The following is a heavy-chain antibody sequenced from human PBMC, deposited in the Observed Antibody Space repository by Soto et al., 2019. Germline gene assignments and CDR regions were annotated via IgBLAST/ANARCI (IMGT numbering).Heavy chain of an antibody. D-gene: IGHD6-13*01. Sequence: GGSLRLSCAASGFTFSSYDMHWVRQATGKGLEWVSAIGTAGDTYYPGSVKGRFTISRENAKNSLYLQMNSLRAEDTAVYYCAREDSSSWYGGLWFDPWGQGTVVTVSA. V-gene: IGHV3-13*01. CDR2: IGTAGDT. CDR1: GFTFSSYD. J-gene: IGHJ5*02. CDR3: AREDSSSWYGGLWFDP.